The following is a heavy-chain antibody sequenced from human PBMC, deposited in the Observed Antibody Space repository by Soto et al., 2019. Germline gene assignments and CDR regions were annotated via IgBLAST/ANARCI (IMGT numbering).Heavy chain of an antibody. CDR2: ISSSSTYI. J-gene: IGHJ6*02. D-gene: IGHD3-3*01. V-gene: IGHV3-21*01. CDR3: ARDWGTIFGVVIASYGMDV. CDR1: GVTFSSYS. Sequence: EVQLVESGGGLVKPGGSLSLSCAASGVTFSSYSMNWVRQAPGKGLEWVSSISSSSTYIYYADSVKGRFTISRDNAKNSLSLQMNSLRAEDTAVYYCARDWGTIFGVVIASYGMDVWGQGTTVTVSS.